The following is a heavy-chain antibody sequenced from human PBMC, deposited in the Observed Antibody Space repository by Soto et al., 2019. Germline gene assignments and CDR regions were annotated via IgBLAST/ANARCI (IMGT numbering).Heavy chain of an antibody. CDR1: GFTFSSYG. V-gene: IGHV3-30*18. Sequence: GGSLRLSCAASGFTFSSYGMHWLRQAPGKGLEWVVGMSYDGSNKYYADSMKGRFTIDRENTECTLYLQMNSLIAEDTAVYYCAKSRLGGCLQFLFDYWGQGTLVTVSS. D-gene: IGHD3-16*01. CDR2: MSYDGSNK. CDR3: AKSRLGGCLQFLFDY. J-gene: IGHJ4*02.